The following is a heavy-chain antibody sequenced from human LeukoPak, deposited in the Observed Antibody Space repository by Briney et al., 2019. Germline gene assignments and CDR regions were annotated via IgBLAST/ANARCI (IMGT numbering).Heavy chain of an antibody. J-gene: IGHJ4*02. V-gene: IGHV1-2*02. Sequence: ASVKVSCKASGYTFTDNYMHWVRQAPGQGLEWVGWINPNSGVTNYAQRFLGRVTMTRDTSITTAYMELSSLRSDDTAVYYCARGEIGEFYAYWGQGTLVTVSS. CDR1: GYTFTDNY. D-gene: IGHD2/OR15-2a*01. CDR3: ARGEIGEFYAY. CDR2: INPNSGVT.